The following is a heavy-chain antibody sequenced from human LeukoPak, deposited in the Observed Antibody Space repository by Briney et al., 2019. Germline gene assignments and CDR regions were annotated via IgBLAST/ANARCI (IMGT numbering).Heavy chain of an antibody. CDR1: GDSVSSNSAA. CDR3: ARESTHYYDSSGYSRGLGY. V-gene: IGHV6-1*01. CDR2: TYYRSKWYN. D-gene: IGHD3-22*01. J-gene: IGHJ4*02. Sequence: SQTLSLTCAISGDSVSSNSAAWNWIRQSLSRGLEWLGRTYYRSKWYNDYAVSVKSRITINPDTSKNQFSLQLNSVTPEDTAVYYCARESTHYYDSSGYSRGLGYWGQGTLVTVSS.